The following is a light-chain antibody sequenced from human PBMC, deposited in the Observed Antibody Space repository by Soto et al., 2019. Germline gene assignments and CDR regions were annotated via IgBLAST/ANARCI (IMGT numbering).Light chain of an antibody. V-gene: IGKV4-1*01. CDR2: LES. J-gene: IGKJ2*01. CDR1: QSVLYSSNNKNY. Sequence: DIVMTQSPDSLAVSLGERATINCKSSQSVLYSSNNKNYLAWYQQKPGQPPQLLIYLESTRESGVPDRFSVSGSGTDFTITTILLLAEDGAVYYCDKYSTLPLHFGLGTNLEIK. CDR3: DKYSTLPLH.